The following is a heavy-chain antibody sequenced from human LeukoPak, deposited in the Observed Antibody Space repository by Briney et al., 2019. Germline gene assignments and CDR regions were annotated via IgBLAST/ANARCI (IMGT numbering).Heavy chain of an antibody. CDR3: AKDDGSVVVPLSVDY. CDR1: GFTFSSYA. D-gene: IGHD2-2*01. Sequence: GGSLRLSCAASGFTFSSYAMSWVRQAPGKGLEWVSAISGSGGSTYYADSVKGRFTIPRDNSKNTLYLQMNSLRAEDTAVYYCAKDDGSVVVPLSVDYWGQGTLVTVSS. J-gene: IGHJ4*02. CDR2: ISGSGGST. V-gene: IGHV3-23*01.